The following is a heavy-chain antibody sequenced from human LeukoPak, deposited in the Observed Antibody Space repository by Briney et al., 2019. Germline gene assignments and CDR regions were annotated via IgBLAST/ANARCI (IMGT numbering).Heavy chain of an antibody. CDR3: ARDGALDY. CDR1: GYTFTGYY. V-gene: IGHV1-2*02. J-gene: IGHJ4*02. CDR2: INPNSGDT. D-gene: IGHD4/OR15-4a*01. Sequence: ASVKVSCEASGYTFTGYYMHWVRQAPGQGLEWMGWINPNSGDTRCTQRFQGRVTMTRDTSISTAYMELSRLRSDDTAVYYCARDGALDYWGQGTWVTVSS.